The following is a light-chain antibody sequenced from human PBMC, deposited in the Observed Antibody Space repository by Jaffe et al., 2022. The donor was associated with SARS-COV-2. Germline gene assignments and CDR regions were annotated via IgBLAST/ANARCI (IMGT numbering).Light chain of an antibody. V-gene: IGLV2-14*03. Sequence: QSALTQPASVSGSPGQSITISCTGTTSDVGGYDFVSWYQQHPGKAPKLIIYDVIYRPSGVSNRFSGSKSGNTASLTISGLQAEDEADYYCSSYTSSMTLVFGIGTKVTVL. CDR3: SSYTSSMTLV. J-gene: IGLJ1*01. CDR1: TSDVGGYDF. CDR2: DVI.